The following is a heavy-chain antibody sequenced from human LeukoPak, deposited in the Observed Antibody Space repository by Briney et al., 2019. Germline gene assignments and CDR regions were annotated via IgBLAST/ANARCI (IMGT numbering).Heavy chain of an antibody. D-gene: IGHD6-6*01. Sequence: SVKVSCRASGGTFSSYAISWVRQAPGQGLEWMGGIIPIFGTANYAQKFQGGVTITTDESTSTAYMELSSLRSEDTAVYYCARDLTPSIAAHTKGAYYYMDVWGKGTTVTVSS. J-gene: IGHJ6*03. CDR2: IIPIFGTA. CDR1: GGTFSSYA. V-gene: IGHV1-69*05. CDR3: ARDLTPSIAAHTKGAYYYMDV.